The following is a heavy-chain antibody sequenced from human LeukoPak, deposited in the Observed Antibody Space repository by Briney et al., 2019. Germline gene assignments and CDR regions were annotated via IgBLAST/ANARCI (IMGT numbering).Heavy chain of an antibody. Sequence: GGSLRLSCAASGFTFSSYAMHWVRQAPGKGLEWVAVISYDGSNKYYADSVKGRFTISRDNSKNTLYLQMNSLRVEDTAVYYCARDSPNYYYDSSGHNWFDPWGQGTLVTVSS. CDR3: ARDSPNYYYDSSGHNWFDP. CDR1: GFTFSSYA. V-gene: IGHV3-30*04. D-gene: IGHD3-22*01. CDR2: ISYDGSNK. J-gene: IGHJ5*02.